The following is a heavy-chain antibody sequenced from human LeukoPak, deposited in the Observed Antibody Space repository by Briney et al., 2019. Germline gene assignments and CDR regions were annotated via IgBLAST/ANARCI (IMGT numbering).Heavy chain of an antibody. J-gene: IGHJ4*02. Sequence: SETLSLTCTVSGGSISSFYWRWIRQPPGRGLEWIGYVYYGGNTNYNPSLRSRVAISVDPSQTQFSLKLSSVTAADTAVYYCARHTCAYSNTFFFEYWGQGTLVAVSS. CDR2: VYYGGNT. CDR3: ARHTCAYSNTFFFEY. CDR1: GGSISSFY. D-gene: IGHD6-13*01. V-gene: IGHV4-59*08.